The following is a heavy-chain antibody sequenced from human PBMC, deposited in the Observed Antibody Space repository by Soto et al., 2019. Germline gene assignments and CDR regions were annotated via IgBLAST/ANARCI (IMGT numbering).Heavy chain of an antibody. D-gene: IGHD5-18*01. Sequence: GGSLRLSCAASGFTFGDYAMHWVRQVPGRGLEWVSGVSWTNISFGYADSVKGRFTISRDNARNSLYLQMNSLRREDTAFYYCAKDRNTAMVTGDFDYWGQGILVTVSS. J-gene: IGHJ4*02. CDR1: GFTFGDYA. CDR2: VSWTNISF. V-gene: IGHV3-9*01. CDR3: AKDRNTAMVTGDFDY.